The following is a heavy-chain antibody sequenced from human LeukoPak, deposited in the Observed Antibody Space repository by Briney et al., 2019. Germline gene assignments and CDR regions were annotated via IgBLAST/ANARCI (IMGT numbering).Heavy chain of an antibody. Sequence: GASVKVSCKASGYTFTGYYMHWVRQAPGQGLEWMGWINPNSGGTNYAQKFQGRVTMTRDTSIGTAYMELSRLRSDDTAVYYCARDRATYYYDSSGYNVPPYWGQGTLVTVSS. V-gene: IGHV1-2*02. CDR3: ARDRATYYYDSSGYNVPPY. D-gene: IGHD3-22*01. J-gene: IGHJ4*02. CDR2: INPNSGGT. CDR1: GYTFTGYY.